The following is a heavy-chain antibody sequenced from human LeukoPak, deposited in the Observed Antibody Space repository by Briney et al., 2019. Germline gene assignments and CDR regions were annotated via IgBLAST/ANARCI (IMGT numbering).Heavy chain of an antibody. D-gene: IGHD3-10*01. V-gene: IGHV3-53*01. Sequence: GGSLRLSCAASGFNFRMYAMSWVRLAPGKGLEWVLVIYSGGSTYYADSVKGRFTISRDNSKNTLYLQMNSLRAEDTAVYYCARSKGTGYYYGSGSPPRFDYWGQGTLVTVSS. CDR2: IYSGGST. J-gene: IGHJ4*02. CDR1: GFNFRMYA. CDR3: ARSKGTGYYYGSGSPPRFDY.